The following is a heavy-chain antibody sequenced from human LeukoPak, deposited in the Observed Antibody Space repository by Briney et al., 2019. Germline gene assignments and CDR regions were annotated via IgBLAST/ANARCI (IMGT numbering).Heavy chain of an antibody. CDR1: GGSFSGHY. J-gene: IGHJ4*02. CDR3: ARDPDDYYDSSGFVD. V-gene: IGHV4-31*11. D-gene: IGHD3-22*01. Sequence: PSETLSLTCGVYGGSFSGHYWSWIRQHPGKGLEWIGYIYYSGSTYYNPSLKSRVTISVDTSKNQFSLKLSSVTAADTAVYYCARDPDDYYDSSGFVDWGQGTLVTVSS. CDR2: IYYSGST.